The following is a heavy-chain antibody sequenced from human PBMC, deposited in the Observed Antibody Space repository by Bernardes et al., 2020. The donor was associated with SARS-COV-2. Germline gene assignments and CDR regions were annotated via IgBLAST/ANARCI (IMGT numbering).Heavy chain of an antibody. CDR1: GDSVTASNYY. D-gene: IGHD5-18*01. CDR2: ICYCGTT. Sequence: SETLSLTCTVSGDSVTASNYYWGWIRQSPGKGLEWIGSICYCGTTYYNPSLKSRVTISLDTSKNQFSLKLSSVTAADTAVYYCARNVRGYIYVSYDSWGLGTLVTVSS. V-gene: IGHV4-39*01. J-gene: IGHJ4*02. CDR3: ARNVRGYIYVSYDS.